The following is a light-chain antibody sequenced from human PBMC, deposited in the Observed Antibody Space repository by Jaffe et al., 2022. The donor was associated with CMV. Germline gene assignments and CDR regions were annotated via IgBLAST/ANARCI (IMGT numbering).Light chain of an antibody. CDR1: QGIDSY. J-gene: IGKJ2*02. CDR3: PQPDSHPRT. CDR2: TAS. V-gene: IGKV1-9*01. Sequence: IQLTQSPSSLSASVGDRVSITCRASQGIDSYLDWFHQKPGKAPKLLIYTASTLQSGVPSAFSGSRSGTDFTLTFSSLQPEDFATYYCPQPDSHPRTFGQVTNLEVK.